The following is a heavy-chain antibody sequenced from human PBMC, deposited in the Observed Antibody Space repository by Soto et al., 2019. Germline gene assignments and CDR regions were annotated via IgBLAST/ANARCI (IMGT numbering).Heavy chain of an antibody. D-gene: IGHD3-3*01. CDR2: IYYSGNT. Sequence: QVPLQESGPGLVKPSETLSLTCTVSGDSMSPFYWNWIRQSPGKGLEWIGNIYYSGNTNYNPSLKSRVAISVDTSKTQFYLKLSSVTAADTAVYYCARGVDDYGSGYYSVSGVDVWGQGTTVTVSS. J-gene: IGHJ6*02. CDR1: GDSMSPFY. V-gene: IGHV4-59*13. CDR3: ARGVDDYGSGYYSVSGVDV.